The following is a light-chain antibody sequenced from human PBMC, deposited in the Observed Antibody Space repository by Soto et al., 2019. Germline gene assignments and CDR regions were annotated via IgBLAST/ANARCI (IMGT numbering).Light chain of an antibody. CDR1: QSVSSK. CDR3: QQYAASPIT. J-gene: IGKJ5*01. Sequence: EIVMTQSPATLSVSPGEGATLSCRASQSVSSKLAWYQQKPGQAPRLLIYGASTRATGIPARFSGSGSGTEFTLTISRLEPEDFAVFYCQQYAASPITFGQGTRLEIK. CDR2: GAS. V-gene: IGKV3-15*01.